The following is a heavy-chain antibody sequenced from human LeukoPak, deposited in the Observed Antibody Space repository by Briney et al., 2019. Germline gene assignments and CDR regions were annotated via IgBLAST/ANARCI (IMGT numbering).Heavy chain of an antibody. CDR3: AKDPYYVIFTGYYRSSGFDY. Sequence: GGSLRLSCAASGCTFSSYAMSWVRQAPGKGLEWVSAISGSGGSTYYADSVKGRFTISRDNSKNTLYLQINSLGAEDTAVYYCAKDPYYVIFTGYYRSSGFDYWGQGTLVTVSS. J-gene: IGHJ4*02. D-gene: IGHD3-9*01. CDR2: ISGSGGST. CDR1: GCTFSSYA. V-gene: IGHV3-23*01.